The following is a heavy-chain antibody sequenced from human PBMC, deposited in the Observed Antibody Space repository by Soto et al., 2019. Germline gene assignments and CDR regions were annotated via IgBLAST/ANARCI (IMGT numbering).Heavy chain of an antibody. J-gene: IGHJ4*02. CDR3: ARARSRLIVATTDFDY. D-gene: IGHD5-12*01. CDR1: GYTFTSYG. Sequence: ASVKVSCKASGYTFTSYGISWVRQAPGQGLEWMGWISAYNGNTNYAQKLQGRVTMTTDTSTSTAYMELRSLRSDDTAVYYCARARSRLIVATTDFDYWGQGTLVTVSS. CDR2: ISAYNGNT. V-gene: IGHV1-18*01.